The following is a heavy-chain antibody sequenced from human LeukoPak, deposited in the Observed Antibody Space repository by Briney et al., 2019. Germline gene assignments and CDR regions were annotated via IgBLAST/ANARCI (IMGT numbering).Heavy chain of an antibody. CDR3: ARDGGEEVGATTRAFAFDI. V-gene: IGHV4-59*12. CDR1: GGSISSYY. D-gene: IGHD1-26*01. Sequence: SETLSLTCTVSGGSISSYYWSWIRQPPGKGLEWIGYIYYSGSTNYNPSLESRVTISVDTSKNQFSLKLSSVTAADTAVYYCARDGGEEVGATTRAFAFDIWGQGTMVTVSS. J-gene: IGHJ3*02. CDR2: IYYSGST.